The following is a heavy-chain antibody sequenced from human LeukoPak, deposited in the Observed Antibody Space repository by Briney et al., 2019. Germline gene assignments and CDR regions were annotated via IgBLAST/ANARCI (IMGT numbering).Heavy chain of an antibody. CDR1: GFTFSRFW. CDR3: ARDTAAAYSAYYYYGMDV. J-gene: IGHJ6*02. CDR2: INSDGSET. D-gene: IGHD6-13*01. V-gene: IGHV3-74*01. Sequence: GGSLRLSCAASGFTFSRFWIYWVRHAPGKGLVWVSRINSDGSETLYADSVKGRFTISRDNAKNSLHLQMNSLRGEDTAVYYCARDTAAAYSAYYYYGMDVWGQGTTVTVSS.